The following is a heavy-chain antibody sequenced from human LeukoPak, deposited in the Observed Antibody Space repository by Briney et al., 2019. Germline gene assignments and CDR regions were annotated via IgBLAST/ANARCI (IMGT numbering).Heavy chain of an antibody. CDR2: IYYSGST. V-gene: IGHV4-59*08. Sequence: PSETLSLTCTVSGGSISNYYWDWIRQPPGKGLEWIGYIYYSGSTNYNPSLMSRVTFSVDTSKNQFSLKLSSVTAADTAVYYCARERYDSSGYYYVSGLGANWYFDLWGRGTLVTVSS. CDR1: GGSISNYY. J-gene: IGHJ2*01. D-gene: IGHD3-22*01. CDR3: ARERYDSSGYYYVSGLGANWYFDL.